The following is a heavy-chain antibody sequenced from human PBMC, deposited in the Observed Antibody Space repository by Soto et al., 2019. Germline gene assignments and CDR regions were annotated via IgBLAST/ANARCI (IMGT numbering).Heavy chain of an antibody. D-gene: IGHD1-1*01. V-gene: IGHV4-4*07. J-gene: IGHJ5*02. CDR1: GGSISSSS. Sequence: SETLSLTCTVSGGSISSSSWSWIRKSAGKGLEWIGRIYATGTTDYNPSLKSRVMMSVDTSKKQFSLKLRSVTAADTAVYYCVRDGTKTLRDWFDPWGQGISVTVSS. CDR3: VRDGTKTLRDWFDP. CDR2: IYATGTT.